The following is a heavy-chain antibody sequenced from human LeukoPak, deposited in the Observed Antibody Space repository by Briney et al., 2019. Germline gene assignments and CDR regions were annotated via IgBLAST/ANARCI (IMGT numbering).Heavy chain of an antibody. CDR1: GFTFSSYA. CDR3: ARDPYGGNSNDY. Sequence: VGSLRLSCAASGFTFSSYAMSSASHAPGERLEWVANIKEDGSEKYYVDSVKGRFTISRDNAKNSLYLQMNSLRAEDTAVYYCARDPYGGNSNDYWGQGTLVTVSS. J-gene: IGHJ4*02. CDR2: IKEDGSEK. V-gene: IGHV3-7*01. D-gene: IGHD4-23*01.